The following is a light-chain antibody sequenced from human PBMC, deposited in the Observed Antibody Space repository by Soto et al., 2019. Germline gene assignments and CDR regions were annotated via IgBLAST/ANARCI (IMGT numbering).Light chain of an antibody. CDR3: CSFGSSGTI. CDR2: TNN. Sequence: QSVLTQPPSASGTPGQRVTLSCSGSSSNIETNTVSWYQQLPGTAPKLLIYTNNQRPSGVPDRFSGSKSGTSASLAISGLQSEDEADYYCCSFGSSGTIFGGGTKVTVL. J-gene: IGLJ2*01. V-gene: IGLV1-44*01. CDR1: SSNIETNT.